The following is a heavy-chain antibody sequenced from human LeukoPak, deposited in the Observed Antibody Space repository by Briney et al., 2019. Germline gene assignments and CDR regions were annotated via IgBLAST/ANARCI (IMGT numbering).Heavy chain of an antibody. J-gene: IGHJ4*02. CDR1: GGSISSSDYY. CDR2: IYYSGST. Sequence: SETLSLTCAVSGGSISSSDYYWGWKRPPPGKGLEWIGSIYYSGSTYYNPSLKSPVTMSVDTSKNQFYLKPSSVTAADTAVYYCAREMYGSTDSPFDHWGQGTLVTVSS. CDR3: AREMYGSTDSPFDH. V-gene: IGHV4-39*02. D-gene: IGHD6-13*01.